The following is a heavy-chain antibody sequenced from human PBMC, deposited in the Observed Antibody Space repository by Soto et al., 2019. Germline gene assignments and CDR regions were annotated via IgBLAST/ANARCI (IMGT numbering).Heavy chain of an antibody. J-gene: IGHJ4*02. V-gene: IGHV4-59*01. CDR3: ARDSYSSGWYDY. CDR1: GGSISSYY. CDR2: IYYSGST. Sequence: SETLSLTCTVSGGSISSYYWSWIRQPPGKGLEWIGYIYYSGSTNYNPSLKSRVTISVDTSKNQFSLKLSSVTAADTAVYYCARDSYSSGWYDYWGQGTLVTFSS. D-gene: IGHD6-19*01.